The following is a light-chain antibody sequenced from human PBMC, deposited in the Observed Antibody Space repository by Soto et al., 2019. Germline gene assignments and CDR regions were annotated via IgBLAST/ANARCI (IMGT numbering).Light chain of an antibody. V-gene: IGLV1-40*01. J-gene: IGLJ1*01. CDR3: QSYDSSLTTFG. CDR1: SSNIGAEYD. CDR2: GDN. Sequence: QSVLTQPPSVSGAPGQRVAISCTGSSSNIGAEYDVHWYQQLPGTAPKRLIYGDNNRPSGVPDRFSGSKSGTSASLAITGLQPEDEADDYCQSYDSSLTTFGFGTGTKLTVL.